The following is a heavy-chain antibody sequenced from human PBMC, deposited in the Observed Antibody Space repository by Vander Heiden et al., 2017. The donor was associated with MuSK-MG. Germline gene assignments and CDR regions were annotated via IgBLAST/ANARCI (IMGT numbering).Heavy chain of an antibody. J-gene: IGHJ6*03. CDR3: AKGMYYYYYMDV. Sequence: EVQLVESGGGLLQPGGSLRLSCAASGFTFDDYAMHWVRQAPGKGLEWVSGISWNSGSIGYADSVKGRFTISRDNAKNSLYLQMNSLRAEDTALYYCAKGMYYYYYMDVWGKGTTVTVSS. CDR1: GFTFDDYA. V-gene: IGHV3-9*01. CDR2: ISWNSGSI.